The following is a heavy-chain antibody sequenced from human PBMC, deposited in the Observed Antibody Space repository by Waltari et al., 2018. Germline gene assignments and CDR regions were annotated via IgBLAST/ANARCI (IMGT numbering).Heavy chain of an antibody. D-gene: IGHD3-22*01. CDR3: VREGYSYDTGYYSGGYFDY. CDR1: GFTFASFG. CDR2: VSGSGQTT. Sequence: EVQLLDSGGALVQPGGPLRLSCAASGFTFASFGMSWIRQAPGKGLEWVSGVSGSGQTTYYADSVKGRFTISRDNAKNFVYLQMSSLRAEDTAAYFCVREGYSYDTGYYSGGYFDYWGQGTLVTVSS. J-gene: IGHJ4*02. V-gene: IGHV3-23*01.